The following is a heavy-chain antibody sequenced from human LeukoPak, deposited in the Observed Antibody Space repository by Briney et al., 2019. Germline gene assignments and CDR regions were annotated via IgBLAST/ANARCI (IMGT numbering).Heavy chain of an antibody. Sequence: SVKVSCKASGGTFSSYAISWVRQAPGQGLEWMGGIIPIFGTANYAQKLQGRVTMTTDTSTSTAYMELRSLRSDDTAVYYCARDPGSDPFDYWGQGTLVTVSS. J-gene: IGHJ4*02. CDR1: GGTFSSYA. CDR2: IIPIFGTA. V-gene: IGHV1-69*05. D-gene: IGHD2-15*01. CDR3: ARDPGSDPFDY.